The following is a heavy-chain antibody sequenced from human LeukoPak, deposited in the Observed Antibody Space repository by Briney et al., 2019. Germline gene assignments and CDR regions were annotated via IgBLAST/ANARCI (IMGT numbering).Heavy chain of an antibody. CDR1: GFTFSSYS. J-gene: IGHJ4*02. V-gene: IGHV3-23*01. CDR3: AKFRPYGDYEFDY. D-gene: IGHD4-17*01. CDR2: ISGSGGST. Sequence: GGSLRLSCAASGFTFSSYSMNWVRQAPGKGLEWVSAISGSGGSTYYADSVKGRFTISRDNSKNTLYLQMNSLRAEDTAVYYCAKFRPYGDYEFDYWGQGTLVTVSS.